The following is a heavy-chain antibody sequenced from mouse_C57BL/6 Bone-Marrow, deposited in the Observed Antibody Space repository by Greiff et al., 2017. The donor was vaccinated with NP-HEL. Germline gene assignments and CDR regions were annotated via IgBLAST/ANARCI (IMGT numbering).Heavy chain of an antibody. D-gene: IGHD1-1*01. J-gene: IGHJ1*03. Sequence: EVQWVESGGDLVKPGGSLKLSCAASGFTFSSYAMSWVRQTPVKRLEWVATISSGGSYTYYPDSVKGRFTISRDKAKNTLYLQMSSLKSEDTAMYDCARQRYHGRSYGWYCDVWGRGTSVSVS. CDR3: ARQRYHGRSYGWYCDV. V-gene: IGHV5-6*01. CDR1: GFTFSSYA. CDR2: ISSGGSYT.